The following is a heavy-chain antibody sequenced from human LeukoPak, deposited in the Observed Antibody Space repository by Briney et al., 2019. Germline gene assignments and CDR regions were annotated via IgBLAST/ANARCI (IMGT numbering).Heavy chain of an antibody. J-gene: IGHJ4*02. V-gene: IGHV3-23*01. CDR2: IIGSGGST. CDR1: GFTLTTDA. Sequence: GGSLRLSCAASGFTLTTDATGWVRQAPGKGLEWVSAIIGSGGSTYYADSVKGRLSPSRDNSKNTLYLQMNSLRAEDTAVYYCAKEPTDRAVAGTSDYWGQGTLVTVSS. D-gene: IGHD6-19*01. CDR3: AKEPTDRAVAGTSDY.